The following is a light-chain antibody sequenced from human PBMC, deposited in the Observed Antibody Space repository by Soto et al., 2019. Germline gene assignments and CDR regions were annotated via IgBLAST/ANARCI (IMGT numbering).Light chain of an antibody. CDR3: QQRSNWPQT. CDR1: QNLHSF. CDR2: DGS. J-gene: IGKJ1*01. Sequence: EIVLTQSPATLSVSPVERVTLSCMASQNLHSFLNWYQQRPGQAPRPLIYDGSKRAAGVPDRISGDGSGTDYTLTISSLEPEDFAVYYCQQRSNWPQTFGQGTKVDNK. V-gene: IGKV3-11*01.